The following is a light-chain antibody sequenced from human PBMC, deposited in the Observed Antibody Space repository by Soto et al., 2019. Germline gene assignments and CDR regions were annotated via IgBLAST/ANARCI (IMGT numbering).Light chain of an antibody. Sequence: DIQLTQSPSSVAASVGDRVTITCRASQYISTRLAWYQQKPGTAPKLLIYAASTSGSGVPSRFSGSGSGTAFSLTVSSLQSEDFATDFGQQSHTFPWTFGQGTKVDIK. J-gene: IGKJ1*01. CDR1: QYISTR. V-gene: IGKV1-12*01. CDR3: QQSHTFPWT. CDR2: AAS.